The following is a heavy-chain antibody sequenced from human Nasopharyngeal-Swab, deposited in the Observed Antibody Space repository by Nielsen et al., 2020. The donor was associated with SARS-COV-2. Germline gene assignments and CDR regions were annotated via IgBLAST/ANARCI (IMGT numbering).Heavy chain of an antibody. Sequence: GESLKIPCAASGFAFPDYSMDWVRQAPGKGLEWVSYITSSSSTRYYADSVKGRFTVSRDNAKNSLYLQMSSLRDEDTAVYYCVREFEATGATYLDYWGLGTLVTVSS. CDR3: VREFEATGATYLDY. CDR1: GFAFPDYS. J-gene: IGHJ4*02. CDR2: ITSSSSTR. D-gene: IGHD1-26*01. V-gene: IGHV3-48*02.